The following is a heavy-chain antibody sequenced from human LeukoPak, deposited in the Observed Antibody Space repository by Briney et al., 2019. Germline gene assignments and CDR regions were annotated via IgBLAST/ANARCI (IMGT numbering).Heavy chain of an antibody. D-gene: IGHD4-17*01. Sequence: ASVKVSCKASGYTFTGYYMHWVRQAPGQGLEWMGWINPNSGGTNYAQKFQGRVTMTRDTSISTAYMELSRLRSDDTAVYYCARDLLPMTTVTLFDYWGQGTLVTVSS. V-gene: IGHV1-2*02. CDR1: GYTFTGYY. J-gene: IGHJ4*02. CDR3: ARDLLPMTTVTLFDY. CDR2: INPNSGGT.